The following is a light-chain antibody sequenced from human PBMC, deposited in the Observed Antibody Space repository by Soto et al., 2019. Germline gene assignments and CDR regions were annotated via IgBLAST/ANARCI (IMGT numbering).Light chain of an antibody. CDR2: EVT. Sequence: QSVLTQPASMSLSPGQSITISCTGTISDIGGYEYVSLYQQHPGKAPRLMIYEVTYRPSGVSNRFSGSKSGSTASLTISGLQAEDEADYYCSSYTDSSTLGLYVFGTGTKVTVL. J-gene: IGLJ1*01. CDR1: ISDIGGYEY. CDR3: SSYTDSSTLGLYV. V-gene: IGLV2-14*01.